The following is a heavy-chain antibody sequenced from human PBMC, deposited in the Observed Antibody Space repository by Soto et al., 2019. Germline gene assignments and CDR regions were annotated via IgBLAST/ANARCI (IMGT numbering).Heavy chain of an antibody. Sequence: QVQLQESGPGLVRPSQTLSLTCTVSGGSISSGDYYWSWIRQHPGRGLEWIGYVYYRGITFYNPSVKSRLTISVDTSKSQFYLRLGSVTAADTAVYYCAREMFSRTWYPGDWGQGTLVTVSS. J-gene: IGHJ4*02. D-gene: IGHD6-13*01. CDR2: VYYRGIT. V-gene: IGHV4-31*03. CDR1: GGSISSGDYY. CDR3: AREMFSRTWYPGD.